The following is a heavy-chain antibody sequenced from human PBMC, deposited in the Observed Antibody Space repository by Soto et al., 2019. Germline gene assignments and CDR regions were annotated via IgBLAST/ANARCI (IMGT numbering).Heavy chain of an antibody. CDR2: ISVDGRND. CDR3: AKEGHTSGRCGCFNI. Sequence: QAPGKRLEWLSVISVDGRNDLHAGAVKGRFTISRDISKNMVYLQMNDLRPDDTAMYFCAKEGHTSGRCGCFNIWGQGTMVTVSS. J-gene: IGHJ3*02. V-gene: IGHV3-30-3*02. D-gene: IGHD6-19*01.